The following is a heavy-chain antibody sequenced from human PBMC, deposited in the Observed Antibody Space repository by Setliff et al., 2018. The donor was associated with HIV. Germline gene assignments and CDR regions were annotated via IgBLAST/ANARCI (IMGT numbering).Heavy chain of an antibody. CDR2: IYPVDSET. CDR3: ARPRGNDYAGSGFDN. D-gene: IGHD2-2*01. V-gene: IGHV5-51*01. Sequence: LGESPKISCQGSGYNFVDYSIAWVRQVPGKGLEWMGIIYPVDSETRYSPSFQGQVTISADKSINTAYLQWTTLKASDSAMYYCARPRGNDYAGSGFDNWGQGTLVTVSS. CDR1: GYNFVDYS. J-gene: IGHJ4*02.